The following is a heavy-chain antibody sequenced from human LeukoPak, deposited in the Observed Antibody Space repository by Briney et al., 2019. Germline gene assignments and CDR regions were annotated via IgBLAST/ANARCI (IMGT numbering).Heavy chain of an antibody. CDR1: GFTFSSYS. V-gene: IGHV3-21*01. CDR3: ARAVGDTTYYYYYMDV. Sequence: PGGSLRLSSAASGFTFSSYSMNWVRQAPGKGLEWVSSISSSSSYIYYADSVKGRFTISRDNAKNSLYLQMNSLRAEDTAVYYCARAVGDTTYYYYYMDVWGKGTTVTISS. D-gene: IGHD1-26*01. CDR2: ISSSSSYI. J-gene: IGHJ6*03.